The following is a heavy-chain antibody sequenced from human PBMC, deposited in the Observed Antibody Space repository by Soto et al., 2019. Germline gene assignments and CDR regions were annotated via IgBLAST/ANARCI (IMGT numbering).Heavy chain of an antibody. D-gene: IGHD3-22*01. CDR1: GGTFSSYA. CDR3: ARRGFYYDSSGYFDY. V-gene: IGHV1-69*13. CDR2: IIPIFGTA. Sequence: GASVKVSCKASGGTFSSYAISWVRQAPGQGLEWMGGIIPIFGTANYAQKFQGRVTITADESTSTAYMELSSLRSEDTAVYSCARRGFYYDSSGYFDYWGQGTLVTVSS. J-gene: IGHJ4*02.